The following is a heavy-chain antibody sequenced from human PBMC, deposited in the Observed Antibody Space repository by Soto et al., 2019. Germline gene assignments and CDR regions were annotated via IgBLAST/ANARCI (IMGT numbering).Heavy chain of an antibody. Sequence: GGSLRLSCAVSGFPLATYSMNWVRQAAGKGLEWIAYISYDSDTIQYADSVKGRFTISRDNAKNSLYLQMNSLRDEDTAVYYCARLYYDYVWGQGTTVTVSS. J-gene: IGHJ6*02. D-gene: IGHD3-3*01. CDR1: GFPLATYS. CDR2: ISYDSDTI. V-gene: IGHV3-48*02. CDR3: ARLYYDYV.